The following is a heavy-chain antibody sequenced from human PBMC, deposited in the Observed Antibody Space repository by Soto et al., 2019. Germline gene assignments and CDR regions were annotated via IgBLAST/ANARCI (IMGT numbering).Heavy chain of an antibody. CDR1: GFTFSSYS. CDR2: ISSSSSYI. D-gene: IGHD2-2*01. CDR3: ARDLRRPAGP. J-gene: IGHJ5*02. Sequence: EVQLVESGGGLVKHGGSLRLSCAASGFTFSSYSMNWVRQAPGKGLEWVSSISSSSSYIYYADSVKGRFTISRDNAKNSLYLQMNSLRAEDTAVYYCARDLRRPAGPWGQGTLVTVSS. V-gene: IGHV3-21*01.